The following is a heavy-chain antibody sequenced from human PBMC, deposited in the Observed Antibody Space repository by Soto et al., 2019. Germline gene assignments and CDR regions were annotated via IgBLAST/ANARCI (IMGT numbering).Heavy chain of an antibody. CDR2: ITSGRGRA. CDR1: GYTFTSDH. D-gene: IGHD2-21*02. V-gene: IGHV1-46*01. Sequence: QAQLVQSGAEVKTPGASMRVSCVASGYTFTSDHMHWVRQAIGKGLEWMGFITSGRGRATYSLSFRGRITLTRDTSTSTGYMELSNLRSDDTAVYYVARARDCCMDAWGQASTVAVPS. J-gene: IGHJ6*02. CDR3: ARARDCCMDA.